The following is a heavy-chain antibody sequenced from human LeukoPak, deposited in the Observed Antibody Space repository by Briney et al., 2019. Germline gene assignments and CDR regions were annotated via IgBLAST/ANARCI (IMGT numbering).Heavy chain of an antibody. D-gene: IGHD2-21*02. CDR2: IYSGGNT. V-gene: IGHV3-53*01. J-gene: IGHJ5*02. CDR1: EFSVSSNY. CDR3: AREVVTESSYSNWFDP. Sequence: GGSLRLSCAASEFSVSSNYMSWVRQAPGRGLEWVSVIYSGGNTLYADSVKGRFIISRNNSKNTLYLQMNSLRTEDTAVYYCAREVVTESSYSNWFDPWGQGTLVTVSS.